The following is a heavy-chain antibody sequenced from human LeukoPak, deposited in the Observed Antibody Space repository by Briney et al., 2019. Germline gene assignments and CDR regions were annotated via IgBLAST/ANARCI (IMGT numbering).Heavy chain of an antibody. V-gene: IGHV3-15*01. CDR2: IKSKTDGGTT. Sequence: GGSLRLSCAASGFTFSNAWMSWVRQAPGKGLEWVGRIKSKTDGGTTDYAAPVKGRFTISRDDSKNTLYLQMNSLKTEDTAVYYCTTRAQSNYYDSSGYYLAGGASIDYWGQGTLVTVSS. J-gene: IGHJ4*02. D-gene: IGHD3-22*01. CDR1: GFTFSNAW. CDR3: TTRAQSNYYDSSGYYLAGGASIDY.